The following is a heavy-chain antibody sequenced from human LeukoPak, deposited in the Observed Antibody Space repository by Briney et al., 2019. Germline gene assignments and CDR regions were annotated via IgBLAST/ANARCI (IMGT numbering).Heavy chain of an antibody. J-gene: IGHJ4*02. CDR3: ASFGQQWLESY. D-gene: IGHD6-19*01. Sequence: GGSLRLSCASSGFAPSNDWMHWVRQAPGKGLEWVSRISTDGSMTGYTNSVKGRFTIYRDNAKRILYLEMNNLRVEDTAVYYCASFGQQWLESYWGQGTLVTVSS. CDR2: ISTDGSMT. V-gene: IGHV3-74*01. CDR1: GFAPSNDW.